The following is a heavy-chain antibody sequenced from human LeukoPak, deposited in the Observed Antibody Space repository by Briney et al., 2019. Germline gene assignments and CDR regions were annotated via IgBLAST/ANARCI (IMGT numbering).Heavy chain of an antibody. V-gene: IGHV4-4*02. CDR2: ISLRGLT. CDR1: GFSVTNNY. D-gene: IGHD1-26*01. J-gene: IGHJ4*02. Sequence: PGGSLRLSCAVSGFSVTNNYMSWVRQPPGQGLEWIGEISLRGLTNYNPSLRSRLTMSLDESKNQVSLNLTSVTAADTAVYYCSRESGPFSPFGFWGQGTLVSVHS. CDR3: SRESGPFSPFGF.